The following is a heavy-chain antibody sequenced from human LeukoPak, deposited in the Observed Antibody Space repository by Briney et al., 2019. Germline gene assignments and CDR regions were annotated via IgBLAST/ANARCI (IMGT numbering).Heavy chain of an antibody. V-gene: IGHV4-30-4*01. CDR3: ARVVRFYGSGPSWFDP. CDR2: IYYSGST. D-gene: IGHD3-10*01. CDR1: GGSLSSGDYY. J-gene: IGHJ5*02. Sequence: ASETLSLTCTVSGGSLSSGDYYWGWIRQPPGKGLEWIGYIYYSGSTDYNPSLKSRVTISVDTSKNQFSLKLSSVTAADTAVYYCARVVRFYGSGPSWFDPWGQGTLVTVSS.